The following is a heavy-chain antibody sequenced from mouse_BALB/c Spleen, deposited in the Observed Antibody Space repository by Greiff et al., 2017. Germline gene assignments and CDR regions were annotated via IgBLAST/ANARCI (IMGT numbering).Heavy chain of an antibody. CDR2: IDPANGNT. V-gene: IGHV14-3*02. CDR1: GFNIKDTY. J-gene: IGHJ4*01. Sequence: EVQLQESGAELVKPGASVKLSCTASGFNIKDTYMHWVKQRPEQGLEWIGRIDPANGNTKYDPKFQGKATITADTSSNTAYLQLSSLTSEDTAVYYCFSSPLAMDDWGQGTSVTVSS. D-gene: IGHD6-1*01. CDR3: FSSPLAMDD.